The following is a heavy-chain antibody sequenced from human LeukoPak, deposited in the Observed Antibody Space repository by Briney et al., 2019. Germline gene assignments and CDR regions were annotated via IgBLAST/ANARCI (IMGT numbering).Heavy chain of an antibody. CDR2: IDSGGST. CDR3: ARGAQPRIFDY. D-gene: IGHD1-14*01. Sequence: PGRSLRLSCAASGFTVSSNYMSWVRQAPGKGLEWVSVIDSGGSTYYADSVKGRFTISRDNSKNTLYLQMNSLRAEDAAVYYCARGAQPRIFDYWGQGTLVTASS. J-gene: IGHJ4*02. CDR1: GFTVSSNY. V-gene: IGHV3-66*01.